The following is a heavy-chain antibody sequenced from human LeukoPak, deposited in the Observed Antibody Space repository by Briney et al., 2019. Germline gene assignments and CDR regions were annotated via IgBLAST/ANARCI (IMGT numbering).Heavy chain of an antibody. Sequence: PGRSLRLSCAASGFTSSSYGMHWVRQAPGKGLEWVAVISYDGSNKYYADSVKGRFTISRDNSKNTLYLQMNSLRAEDTAVYYCARGYCSSTSCRVSDYFDYWGQGTLVTVSS. V-gene: IGHV3-30*03. D-gene: IGHD2-2*01. CDR1: GFTSSSYG. CDR3: ARGYCSSTSCRVSDYFDY. J-gene: IGHJ4*02. CDR2: ISYDGSNK.